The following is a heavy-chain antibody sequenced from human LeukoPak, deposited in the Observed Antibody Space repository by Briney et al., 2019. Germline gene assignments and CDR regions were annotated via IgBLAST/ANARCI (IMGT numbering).Heavy chain of an antibody. J-gene: IGHJ5*02. V-gene: IGHV3-21*01. CDR2: IRSRSSYK. CDR3: ARLPFYYDSSAPWNWFDP. D-gene: IGHD3-22*01. Sequence: GGSLRLSCAASGFTFSDYSMIWVRQAPGKGLEWVSSIRSRSSYKYYADSVKGRFTISRDNAKNSLYLQVNSLRAEDTAVYYCARLPFYYDSSAPWNWFDPWGQGTLVTVSS. CDR1: GFTFSDYS.